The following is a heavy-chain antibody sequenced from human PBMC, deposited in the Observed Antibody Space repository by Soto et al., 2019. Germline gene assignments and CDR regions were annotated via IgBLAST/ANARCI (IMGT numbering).Heavy chain of an antibody. CDR2: IYWSDVK. V-gene: IGHV2-5*01. CDR1: GISLIETGVG. CDR3: AHSRSGYFYS. J-gene: IGHJ4*02. D-gene: IGHD3-16*02. Sequence: QITLKVSGPTLVKPTQTLMLTCTFSGISLIETGVGVGWIRLPPGQALKWLALIYWSDVKGYSPSLKRGLTNSKDASRHQVVLTKTNVDAEDTATYYCAHSRSGYFYSWGQGTLVTVAS.